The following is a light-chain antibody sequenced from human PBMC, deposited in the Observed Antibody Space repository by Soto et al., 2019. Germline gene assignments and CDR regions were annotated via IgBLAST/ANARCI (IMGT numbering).Light chain of an antibody. CDR2: GAS. J-gene: IGKJ3*01. Sequence: EIVYTQYPGFLSLSSGEKETLAYRASESISSDHLAWYQQRPGQCPRLLIYGASSRTTGVPDRFSGSGSGTDFTLTISRLEHEDFAVYYCQHYRIAPFTFGPGIKVDIK. CDR3: QHYRIAPFT. CDR1: ESISSDH. V-gene: IGKV3-20*01.